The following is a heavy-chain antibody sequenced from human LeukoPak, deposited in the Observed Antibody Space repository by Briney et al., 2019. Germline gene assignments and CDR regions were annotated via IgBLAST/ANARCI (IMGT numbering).Heavy chain of an antibody. V-gene: IGHV1-69*01. J-gene: IGHJ5*02. CDR1: GFTFSSYA. Sequence: GGSLRLSCAASGFTFSSYAMSWVRQAPGQGLEWMGGIIPIFGTANYARKFQGRVTITADESTSTAYMELSGLRSEDTAVYYCARDQAYNWNYGGWFDPWGQGTLVTVSS. CDR2: IIPIFGTA. D-gene: IGHD1-7*01. CDR3: ARDQAYNWNYGGWFDP.